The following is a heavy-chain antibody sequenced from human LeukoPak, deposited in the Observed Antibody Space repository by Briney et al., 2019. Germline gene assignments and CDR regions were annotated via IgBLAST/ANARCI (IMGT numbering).Heavy chain of an antibody. CDR1: GFTFSSYW. D-gene: IGHD3-16*01. CDR2: IKQDGSEK. Sequence: GGSLRLSCAASGFTFSSYWMSWVRQAPGKGLEWVANIKQDGSEKYYVDSVKGRFTISRDNSKNTLYLQMGSLRAEDMAVYYCARVGDTDVFDIWGQGTMVTVSS. CDR3: ARVGDTDVFDI. J-gene: IGHJ3*02. V-gene: IGHV3-7*01.